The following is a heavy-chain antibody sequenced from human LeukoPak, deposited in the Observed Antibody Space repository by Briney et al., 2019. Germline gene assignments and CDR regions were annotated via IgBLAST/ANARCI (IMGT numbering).Heavy chain of an antibody. CDR2: INHSGST. Sequence: SETLSLTCAVYGGSFSGYYWSWIRQPPGKGLEWIGEINHSGSTNYNPSLKSRVTISVDTSKNQFSLKLCSVTAADTAVYYCARGHYDFWSGSSATYYFDYWGQGTLVTVSS. CDR3: ARGHYDFWSGSSATYYFDY. D-gene: IGHD3-3*01. J-gene: IGHJ4*02. V-gene: IGHV4-34*01. CDR1: GGSFSGYY.